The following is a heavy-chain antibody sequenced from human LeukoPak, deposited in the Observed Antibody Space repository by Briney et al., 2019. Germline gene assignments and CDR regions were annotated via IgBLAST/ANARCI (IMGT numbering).Heavy chain of an antibody. CDR3: AREAHYYDSSGSFDY. V-gene: IGHV1-69*13. D-gene: IGHD3-22*01. CDR1: GGTFSSYA. J-gene: IGHJ4*02. CDR2: IIPIFGTA. Sequence: SVKVSCKASGGTFSSYAISWVRQAPGQGLEWMGGIIPIFGTANYAQKFQGRVTITADESTSTAYMELSSLRSEDTAVYYCAREAHYYDSSGSFDYWAREPWSPSPQ.